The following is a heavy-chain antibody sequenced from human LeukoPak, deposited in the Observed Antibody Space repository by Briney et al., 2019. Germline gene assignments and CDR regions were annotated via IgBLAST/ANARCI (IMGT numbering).Heavy chain of an antibody. V-gene: IGHV3-20*04. Sequence: GGSLRLSCAASGFTFDDYGMSWVRQAPGKGLEWVSDIDWNGGSTGYADSVKGRFTISRDNAKNSLYLQMNSLRAEDTALYYCAREVYGDNYFDYWGQGTLVTVSS. J-gene: IGHJ4*02. CDR2: IDWNGGST. CDR1: GFTFDDYG. D-gene: IGHD4-17*01. CDR3: AREVYGDNYFDY.